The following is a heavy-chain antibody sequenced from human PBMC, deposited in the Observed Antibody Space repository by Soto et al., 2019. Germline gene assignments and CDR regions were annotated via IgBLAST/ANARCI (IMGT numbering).Heavy chain of an antibody. V-gene: IGHV4-59*01. Sequence: QVQLQESGPGLVKPSETLSLTCTVSGGSISNYYWSWIRQPPGKGLEWIGYIYYRGSTNYNPSLKSRVPISVDTSKNQIFLKLSSVTAADTAVYYCARASIVPAAMVWFDPWGQGTLVTVSS. CDR2: IYYRGST. J-gene: IGHJ5*02. CDR3: ARASIVPAAMVWFDP. D-gene: IGHD2-2*01. CDR1: GGSISNYY.